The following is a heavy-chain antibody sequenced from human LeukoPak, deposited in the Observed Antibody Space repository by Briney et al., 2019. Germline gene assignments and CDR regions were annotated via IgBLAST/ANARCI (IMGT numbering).Heavy chain of an antibody. CDR1: GFTFDDYA. D-gene: IGHD3-22*01. J-gene: IGHJ4*02. CDR2: ISWNSGSI. V-gene: IGHV3-9*01. CDR3: AKDMSYDSSGGFDY. Sequence: GGSLRLSCAASGFTFDDYAMHWVRQAPGKGLEWVSGISWNSGSIGYADSVKGRFTISRDNAKNSLYLQMNSLRAEDTALYYCAKDMSYDSSGGFDYWGQGTLVTVSS.